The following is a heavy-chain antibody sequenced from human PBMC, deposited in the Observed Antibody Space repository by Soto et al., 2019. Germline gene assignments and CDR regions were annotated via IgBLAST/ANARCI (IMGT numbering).Heavy chain of an antibody. J-gene: IGHJ4*02. V-gene: IGHV4-59*08. CDR1: GGSMSGYF. Sequence: LSLTCTVSGGSMSGYFWSWIRQPPGKGLEWIAYIHYTGSTNYNSSLMSRVTISIETSKNQFSLNLNSVTAADTAVYYCARQPGGRYGWDYWGQGTLVTVSS. CDR3: ARQPGGRYGWDY. CDR2: IHYTGST. D-gene: IGHD6-19*01.